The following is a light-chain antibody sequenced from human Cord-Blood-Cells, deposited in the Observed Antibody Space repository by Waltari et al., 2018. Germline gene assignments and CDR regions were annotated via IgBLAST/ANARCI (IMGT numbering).Light chain of an antibody. V-gene: IGLV2-14*01. Sequence: QSALTQPASVSGSPGQSITISCTGTSSDVGGYNYVSWYQQHPGKAPKLMIYEVSNRASGVSNRVSGSKSGNTASLTISGLQAEDEADYYCSSYTSSSTLGVFGTGTKVTVL. CDR2: EVS. CDR1: SSDVGGYNY. CDR3: SSYTSSSTLGV. J-gene: IGLJ1*01.